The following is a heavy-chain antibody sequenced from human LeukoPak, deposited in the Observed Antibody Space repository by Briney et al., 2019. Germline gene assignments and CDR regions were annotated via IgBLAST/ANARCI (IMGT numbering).Heavy chain of an antibody. Sequence: GGSLRLSCAASGFTFSNAWMSWVRQAPGKGPEWVGRIKSKTDGGTTDYAAPVKGRFTISRDDSKNTLYLQMNSLKTEDTAVYYCTTGSIVVVTANVYWGQGTLVTVSS. CDR3: TTGSIVVVTANVY. J-gene: IGHJ4*02. CDR2: IKSKTDGGTT. CDR1: GFTFSNAW. D-gene: IGHD2-21*02. V-gene: IGHV3-15*01.